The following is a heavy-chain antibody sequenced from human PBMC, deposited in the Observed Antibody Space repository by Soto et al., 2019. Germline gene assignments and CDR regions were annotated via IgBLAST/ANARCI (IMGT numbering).Heavy chain of an antibody. J-gene: IGHJ6*02. Sequence: GESLKISCKGSGYSFTSYWIGWVRQMPGKGLEWMGIIYPGDSDTRYSPSFQGQVTISADKSTSTAYMELSSLRSEDTAVYYCARASIAAAVIYYYYYGMDVWGQGTTVTVSS. CDR1: GYSFTSYW. D-gene: IGHD6-13*01. V-gene: IGHV5-51*01. CDR2: IYPGDSDT. CDR3: ARASIAAAVIYYYYYGMDV.